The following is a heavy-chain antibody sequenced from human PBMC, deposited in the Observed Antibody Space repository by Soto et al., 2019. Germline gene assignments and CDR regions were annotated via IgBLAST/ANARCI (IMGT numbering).Heavy chain of an antibody. CDR2: VYYSGGA. D-gene: IGHD2-21*02. CDR1: GGSISGYY. Sequence: SETLSLTCTVSGGSISGYYWSWIRQPPGRGLEWIGNVYYSGGAKYNPSVKRRVSISVDTSKNQFSLNLSSVTAADTAVYYCTRDGDGRMTTNPYYYYGMDVWGPGITVTVSS. V-gene: IGHV4-59*01. CDR3: TRDGDGRMTTNPYYYYGMDV. J-gene: IGHJ6*02.